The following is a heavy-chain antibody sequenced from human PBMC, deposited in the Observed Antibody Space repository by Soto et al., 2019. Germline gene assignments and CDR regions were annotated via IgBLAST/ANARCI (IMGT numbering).Heavy chain of an antibody. D-gene: IGHD3-10*01. CDR2: FDPEDGET. J-gene: IGHJ4*02. V-gene: IGHV1-24*01. CDR1: GYTLTELS. Sequence: QVQLVQSGAVVKKPGASVKVSCKVSGYTLTELSMHWVRQAPGKGLEWMGGFDPEDGETIYAQKFQGRVTMTEDTSTDTAYMELSSLRSEDTAVYYCATSVNMGVMVRGVIDYWGQGTLVTVSS. CDR3: ATSVNMGVMVRGVIDY.